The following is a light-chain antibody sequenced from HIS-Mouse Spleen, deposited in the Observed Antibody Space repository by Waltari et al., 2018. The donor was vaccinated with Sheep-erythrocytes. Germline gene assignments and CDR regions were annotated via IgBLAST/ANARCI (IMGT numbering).Light chain of an antibody. J-gene: IGLJ3*02. CDR3: SSYARSNNWV. CDR2: DVS. Sequence: QSALTQPPSASGSPGQSVTISCTGTSSDVGGYNYVSWYQQHPGKAPKLMIYDVSNRPAWGPDRFSGSKSGNTASLTVSGLQAEDEADYYCSSYARSNNWVFGGGTKLTVL. V-gene: IGLV2-8*01. CDR1: SSDVGGYNY.